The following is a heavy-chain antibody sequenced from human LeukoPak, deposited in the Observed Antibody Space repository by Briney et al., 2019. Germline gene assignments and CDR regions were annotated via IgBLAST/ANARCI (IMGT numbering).Heavy chain of an antibody. V-gene: IGHV4-59*01. CDR1: GGSISNFY. CDR3: ARIPYYYGSGSSYYGMDV. D-gene: IGHD3-10*01. Sequence: SETLSLTCTVSGGSISNFYWTWIRQPPGKGLEWIGYIYYSGSTNYNPSLKSRVTISVDTSRNQFSLKLSSVTAADTAVYYCARIPYYYGSGSSYYGMDVWGQGTTVTVSS. CDR2: IYYSGST. J-gene: IGHJ6*02.